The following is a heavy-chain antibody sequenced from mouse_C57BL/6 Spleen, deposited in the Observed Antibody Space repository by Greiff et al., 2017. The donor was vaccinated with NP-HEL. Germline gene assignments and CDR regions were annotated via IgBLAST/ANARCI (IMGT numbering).Heavy chain of an antibody. Sequence: QVQLKESGPGLVQPSQSLSITCTVSGFSLTSYGVHWVRQPPGKGLEWLGVIWSGGSTDYNAAFISRLSISKDNSKSQVFFKMNSLQADDTAIYYCANYYGSSYAMDYWGQGTSVTVSS. CDR3: ANYYGSSYAMDY. CDR1: GFSLTSYG. D-gene: IGHD1-1*01. CDR2: IWSGGST. J-gene: IGHJ4*01. V-gene: IGHV2-4*01.